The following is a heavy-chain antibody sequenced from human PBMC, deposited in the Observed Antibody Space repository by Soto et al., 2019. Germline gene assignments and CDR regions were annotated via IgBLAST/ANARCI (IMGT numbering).Heavy chain of an antibody. D-gene: IGHD5-18*01. CDR1: GGSINSGGYC. CDR2: ISYGGRT. J-gene: IGHJ4*02. CDR3: SRGILV. Sequence: QVQLQESGPGLVKPSQTLSLTCTVSGGSINSGGYCWSWIRQHPGKGLDWIGCISYGGRTSYNPSLKSRVTISVDTSKTQFSLKLTSVTAADTAVYYCSRGILVWGQGALITVSS. V-gene: IGHV4-31*03.